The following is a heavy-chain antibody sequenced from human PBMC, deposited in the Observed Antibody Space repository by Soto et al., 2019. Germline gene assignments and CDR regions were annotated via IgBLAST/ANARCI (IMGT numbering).Heavy chain of an antibody. J-gene: IGHJ4*02. V-gene: IGHV1-46*01. D-gene: IGHD6-19*01. CDR1: GYTFTSYY. CDR2: INPSGGST. CDR3: ARTRVGIAAVAASWYFDY. Sequence: VKVSCKASGYTFTSYYMHWVRQAPGQGLEWMGIINPSGGSTSYAQKFQGRVTMTRDTSTSTVYMELSSLRSEDTAVYYCARTRVGIAAVAASWYFDYWGQGTLVTVSS.